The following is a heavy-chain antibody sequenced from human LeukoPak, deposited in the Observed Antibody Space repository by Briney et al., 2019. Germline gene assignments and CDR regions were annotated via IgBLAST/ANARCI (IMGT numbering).Heavy chain of an antibody. V-gene: IGHV3-33*01. J-gene: IGHJ4*02. CDR2: IWYDGSNK. D-gene: IGHD3-9*01. CDR3: ARDLHDILTGYYIHPFD. Sequence: PGRSLRLSCAASGFTFSSYGMHWVRQAPGKGLEWVAVIWYDGSNKYYADSVKGRFTISRDNSKNTLYLQMNSLRAEDTAVYYCARDLHDILTGYYIHPFDWGQGTLVTVSS. CDR1: GFTFSSYG.